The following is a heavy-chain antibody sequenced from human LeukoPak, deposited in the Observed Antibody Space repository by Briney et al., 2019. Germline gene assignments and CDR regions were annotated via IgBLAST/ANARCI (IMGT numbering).Heavy chain of an antibody. V-gene: IGHV3-23*01. J-gene: IGHJ4*02. CDR1: GFTFTSYA. Sequence: VGSLRLSCAASGFTFTSYAMSWVRQAPGKGLEWVSAISGSGGNTYYADSVKGRFTISRDDSKNTLSLQMNSLRAEDTAVYYCAKARGIQLWFLDYWGQGTLVTVSP. CDR3: AKARGIQLWFLDY. D-gene: IGHD5-18*01. CDR2: ISGSGGNT.